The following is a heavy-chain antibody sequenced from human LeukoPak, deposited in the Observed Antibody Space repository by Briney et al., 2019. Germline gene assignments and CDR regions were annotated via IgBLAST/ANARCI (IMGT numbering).Heavy chain of an antibody. J-gene: IGHJ4*02. V-gene: IGHV3-23*01. CDR1: GFTFSSYA. D-gene: IGHD5-18*01. Sequence: PGGSLRLSCAASGFTFSSYAMSWVRQAPGKGLEWVSTISGSGGSTYYADSVKGRFTISRDNSKNTLYLQMNSLRAEDTAVYYCAKGIQLWPYFDYWGQGTLVTVSS. CDR3: AKGIQLWPYFDY. CDR2: ISGSGGST.